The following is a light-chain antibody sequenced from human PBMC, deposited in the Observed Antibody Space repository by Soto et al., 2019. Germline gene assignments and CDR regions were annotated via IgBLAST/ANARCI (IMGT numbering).Light chain of an antibody. V-gene: IGKV2-28*01. J-gene: IGKJ1*01. CDR1: QSLLHSNGYNY. Sequence: DIVVTQSPLSLPVTPGEPASISCRSSQSLLHSNGYNYLDWYLQKPGQSPQLLIYLGSNRASGVPDRFSGSGSGTDFTLKISRVEAQDVGLYYCMQALQAPLTVGQGTKVDI. CDR3: MQALQAPLT. CDR2: LGS.